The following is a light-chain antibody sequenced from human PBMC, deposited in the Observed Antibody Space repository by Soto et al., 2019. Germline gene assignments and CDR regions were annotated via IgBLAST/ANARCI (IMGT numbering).Light chain of an antibody. J-gene: IGKJ4*01. Sequence: EILLTQSPGTLSLSPGDRATLSCRASQSLGSTFLAWYQQKSGQSPRLLIYGASDRATDIPDRFSGSGSGADFTLTISRLEPEDFAVYFSHHYATLPLSFGGGTKVDIK. CDR3: HHYATLPLS. CDR1: QSLGSTF. V-gene: IGKV3-20*01. CDR2: GAS.